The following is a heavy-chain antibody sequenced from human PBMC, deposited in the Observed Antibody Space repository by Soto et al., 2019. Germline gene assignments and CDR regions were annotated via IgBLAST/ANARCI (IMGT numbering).Heavy chain of an antibody. D-gene: IGHD3-3*01. CDR3: ARGFGVAAGSGYYYYYGMDV. J-gene: IGHJ6*02. CDR2: IIPIFGTA. Sequence: QVQLVQSGAEVKKPGSSVKVSCKASGGTFSSYAISWVRQAPGQGLEWMGGIIPIFGTANYAQKFQGRVTITADESTSTAYMELSSLRSEDTAVYYCARGFGVAAGSGYYYYYGMDVWGQGTTITVSS. CDR1: GGTFSSYA. V-gene: IGHV1-69*12.